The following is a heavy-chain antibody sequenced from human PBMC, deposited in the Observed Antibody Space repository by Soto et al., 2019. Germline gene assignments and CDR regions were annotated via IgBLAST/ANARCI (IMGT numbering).Heavy chain of an antibody. Sequence: QLQLQESAPGLVKPSETLSLTCTVSGGSISSSSYYWGWIRQPPGKALEWIGSIYYRGSTYYNPSLKSRVTISVDTSKNQFSLELSSVTAADTAVYYCARFIAAAGYNWFDPWGQGTLVTVSS. CDR1: GGSISSSSYY. CDR3: ARFIAAAGYNWFDP. V-gene: IGHV4-39*01. J-gene: IGHJ5*02. CDR2: IYYRGST. D-gene: IGHD6-13*01.